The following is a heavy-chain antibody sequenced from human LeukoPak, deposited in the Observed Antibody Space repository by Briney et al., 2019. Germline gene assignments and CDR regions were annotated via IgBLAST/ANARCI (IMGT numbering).Heavy chain of an antibody. CDR1: GFSVSTNY. Sequence: GGSLRLSCAATGFSVSTNYMTWVRQAPGKGLAWVSLIYSGGSIYYADSVKDRFTISRDNSKNTLYLQMNSLRAEDTAIYYCASTSDFRSGYYLDYWGQGTLVTVSS. CDR3: ASTSDFRSGYYLDY. CDR2: IYSGGSI. J-gene: IGHJ4*02. V-gene: IGHV3-53*01. D-gene: IGHD3-3*01.